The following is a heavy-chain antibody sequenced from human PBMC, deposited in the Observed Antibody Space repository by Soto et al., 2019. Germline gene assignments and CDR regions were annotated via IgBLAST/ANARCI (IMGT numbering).Heavy chain of an antibody. D-gene: IGHD6-19*01. CDR3: ASKPKAVAGYFHY. CDR1: GFTFSNAW. CDR2: IQSKTDGGAI. Sequence: EVQLVESGGGLVKPGGFLRLSCAASGFTFSNAWMSWVRQAPGKGLEWVGRIQSKTDGGAIDYAAPVKGRFTISRDDSKNTLYLQMSGLKTEDTAVYYCASKPKAVAGYFHYWGQGTLVTVSS. J-gene: IGHJ4*02. V-gene: IGHV3-15*01.